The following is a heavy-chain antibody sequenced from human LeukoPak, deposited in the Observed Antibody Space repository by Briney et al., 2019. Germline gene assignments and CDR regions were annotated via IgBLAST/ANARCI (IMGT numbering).Heavy chain of an antibody. D-gene: IGHD3-10*01. CDR3: ARDIDYYGSGSYYRGFDY. J-gene: IGHJ4*02. CDR2: ISSSSSYI. CDR1: GFTFSSYS. V-gene: IGHV3-21*01. Sequence: GGSLRLSCAASGFTFSSYSMNWVRQAPGKGLEWVSSISSSSSYIYYADSVKGRFTISRDNAKNSLYLQMNSLRAEDTAVYCCARDIDYYGSGSYYRGFDYWGQGTLVTVSS.